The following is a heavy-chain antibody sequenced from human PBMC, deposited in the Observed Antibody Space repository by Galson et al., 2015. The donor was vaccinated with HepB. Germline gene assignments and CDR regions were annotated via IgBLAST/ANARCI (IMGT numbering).Heavy chain of an antibody. CDR2: INAGNGIT. CDR3: ARATYYYDSSGYDDAFDI. V-gene: IGHV1-3*01. J-gene: IGHJ3*02. D-gene: IGHD3-22*01. Sequence: SVKVSCKASGYTFTSYAMHWVRQAPGQRLEWMGWINAGNGITKYSQKFQGRVTITRDTSASTAYMELSSLRSEDTAVYYCARATYYYDSSGYDDAFDIWGQGTMVTVSS. CDR1: GYTFTSYA.